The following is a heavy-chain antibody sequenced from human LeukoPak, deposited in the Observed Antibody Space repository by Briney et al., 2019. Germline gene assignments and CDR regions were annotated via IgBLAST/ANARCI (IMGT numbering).Heavy chain of an antibody. CDR1: GFTVSSNY. CDR2: IYSGGNT. V-gene: IGHV3-53*01. D-gene: IGHD1-26*01. J-gene: IGHJ4*02. Sequence: GGSLRLSCAASGFTVSSNYMNWVRQAPGKGLEWVSVIYSGGNTYYADSVKGRFTISRDNSKNTLYLQMNSLRAEDTAVYYCARDRVGATTNFDYWGQGTLVTVSS. CDR3: ARDRVGATTNFDY.